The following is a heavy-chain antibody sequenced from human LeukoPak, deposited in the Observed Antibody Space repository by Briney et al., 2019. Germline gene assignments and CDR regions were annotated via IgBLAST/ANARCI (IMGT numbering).Heavy chain of an antibody. D-gene: IGHD1-26*01. CDR3: AIIGYSGSYYSDY. Sequence: GASVKVSCKASGGTFSSYAISWVRQAPGQGLEWMGGIIPIFGTANYAQKFQGRVTITTDESTSTAYMELSSLRSEDTAVYYCAIIGYSGSYYSDYWGQGTLVTVSS. CDR2: IIPIFGTA. J-gene: IGHJ4*02. V-gene: IGHV1-69*05. CDR1: GGTFSSYA.